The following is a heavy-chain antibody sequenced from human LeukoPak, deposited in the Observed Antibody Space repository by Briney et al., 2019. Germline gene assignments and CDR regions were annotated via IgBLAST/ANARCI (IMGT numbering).Heavy chain of an antibody. V-gene: IGHV3-23*01. CDR3: ARHTSITLRPYYFDC. J-gene: IGHJ4*02. D-gene: IGHD3-10*01. CDR2: ISGRGGST. CDR1: GFTFTSYA. Sequence: GGSLSLSCAASGFTFTSYAMSWVRQAPGKGLEWVSGISGRGGSTDYADSVKGRFTMSRDNSKNTLSLQMNSLRAEDTALYYCARHTSITLRPYYFDCWGQGTLVTVSS.